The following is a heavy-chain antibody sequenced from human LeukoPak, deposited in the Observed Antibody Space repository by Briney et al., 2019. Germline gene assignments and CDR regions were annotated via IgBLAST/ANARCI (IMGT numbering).Heavy chain of an antibody. CDR1: GFTFSSYE. CDR3: ARDLIREMATPFDAFDI. Sequence: GGSLRLSCAASGFTFSSYEMNWVRQAPGKGLEWVSYISSSGSTIYYADSVKGRFTISRDNAKNSLYLQMNSLRAEDTAVYYCARDLIREMATPFDAFDIWGQGTMVTVSS. D-gene: IGHD5-24*01. V-gene: IGHV3-48*03. J-gene: IGHJ3*02. CDR2: ISSSGSTI.